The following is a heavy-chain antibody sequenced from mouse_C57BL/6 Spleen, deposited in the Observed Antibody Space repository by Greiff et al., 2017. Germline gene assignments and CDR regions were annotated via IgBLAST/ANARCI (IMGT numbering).Heavy chain of an antibody. Sequence: EVKLVESEGGLVQPGSSMKLSCTASGFTFSDYYMAWVRQVPEKGLEWVANINYDGSTTYSLDSLKSRFNISRDNAKNIQYLQMTSLKSEDTATYYCARDVTTGTTYFDYWGQGTTLTVSS. J-gene: IGHJ2*01. CDR2: INYDGSTT. D-gene: IGHD4-1*02. CDR3: ARDVTTGTTYFDY. V-gene: IGHV5-16*01. CDR1: GFTFSDYY.